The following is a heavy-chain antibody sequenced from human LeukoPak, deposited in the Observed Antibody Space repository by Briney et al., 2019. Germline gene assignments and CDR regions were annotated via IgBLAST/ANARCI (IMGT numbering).Heavy chain of an antibody. J-gene: IGHJ4*02. D-gene: IGHD5-18*01. CDR3: AKASWIQLWNFDY. CDR1: GFTFSSYW. Sequence: GGSLRLSCAASGFTFSSYWMHWVRQAPGKGLVWVSAISGSGGSTYYADSVKGRFTISRDNSKNTLYLQMNSLRAEDTAVYYCAKASWIQLWNFDYWGQGTLVTVSS. V-gene: IGHV3-23*01. CDR2: ISGSGGST.